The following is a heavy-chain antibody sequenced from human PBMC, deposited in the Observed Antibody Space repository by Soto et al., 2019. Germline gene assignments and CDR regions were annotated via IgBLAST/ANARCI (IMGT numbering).Heavy chain of an antibody. CDR3: ARGGSSSDNGMDV. CDR1: GFSFSTYS. J-gene: IGHJ6*02. D-gene: IGHD6-6*01. Sequence: EVQLVESGGGLVQPGGSLRLSCAASGFSFSTYSMNWVRQAPGKGLEWVSYISSRSYTIYYIEPVKVRFTISRDNAKSSLYLQMNSLRDEEKGVYYCARGGSSSDNGMDVWGQGTTVTVSS. V-gene: IGHV3-48*02. CDR2: ISSRSYTI.